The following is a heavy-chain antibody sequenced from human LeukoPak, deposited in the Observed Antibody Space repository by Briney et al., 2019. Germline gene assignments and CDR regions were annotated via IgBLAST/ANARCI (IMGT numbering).Heavy chain of an antibody. V-gene: IGHV3-23*01. Sequence: GGSLRLSCAASGFTFRNYAMSWVRQAPGKGLEWVSSFSDSNGRTYYADSVKGRFTVSRDNSKNTLYLQMNSLRVEDTAVYYCARCTTGRTFGSLREIKRSREIDYWGQGTLVTVSS. CDR2: FSDSNGRT. CDR1: GFTFRNYA. CDR3: ARCTTGRTFGSLREIKRSREIDY. D-gene: IGHD1-1*01. J-gene: IGHJ4*02.